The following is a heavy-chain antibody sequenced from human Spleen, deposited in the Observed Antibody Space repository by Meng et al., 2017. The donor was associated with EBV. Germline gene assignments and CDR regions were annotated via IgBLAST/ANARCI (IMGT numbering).Heavy chain of an antibody. CDR2: IHYSGNP. J-gene: IGHJ4*02. Sequence: QAQRSCPRVLKPSETLSLTCTVRGGSVRRASYYWTWIRQPPGKALEWIGYIHYSGNPNYNSSLKRRVTISVDMSKNQFSMRLSSVTAADTAVYYCARLFYYGSGRLKFDFWGQGTLVTVSS. V-gene: IGHV4-61*01. CDR1: GGSVRRASYY. CDR3: ARLFYYGSGRLKFDF. D-gene: IGHD3-10*01.